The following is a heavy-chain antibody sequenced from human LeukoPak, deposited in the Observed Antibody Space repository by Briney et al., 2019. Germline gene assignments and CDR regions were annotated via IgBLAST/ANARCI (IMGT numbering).Heavy chain of an antibody. CDR3: ARHQTSYSSSSYTQD. V-gene: IGHV3-23*01. CDR1: GFTFSSYA. CDR2: ISGSGGST. Sequence: PGGSLRLSCAASGFTFSSYAMSWVRQAPGKGLEWVSAISGSGGSTYYADSVKGRFTIYRENSKNTLFLQMYSLAAEDTALYYCARHQTSYSSSSYTQDWGQGTLVTVSS. J-gene: IGHJ4*02. D-gene: IGHD6-13*01.